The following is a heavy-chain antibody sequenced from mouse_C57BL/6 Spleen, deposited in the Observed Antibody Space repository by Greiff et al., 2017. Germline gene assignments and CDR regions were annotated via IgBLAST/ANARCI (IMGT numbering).Heavy chain of an antibody. J-gene: IGHJ1*03. D-gene: IGHD1-1*01. V-gene: IGHV1-18*01. CDR2: INPNNGGT. CDR1: GYTFTDYN. CDR3: ARYGLHWYLDV. Sequence: EVQLQQSGPELVKPGASVKIPCKASGYTFTDYNMDWVKQSHGKSLEWIGDINPNNGGTIYNQKFKGKATLTVDKSSSTAYMELRSLTSEDTAVYYCARYGLHWYLDVWGTGTTVTVSS.